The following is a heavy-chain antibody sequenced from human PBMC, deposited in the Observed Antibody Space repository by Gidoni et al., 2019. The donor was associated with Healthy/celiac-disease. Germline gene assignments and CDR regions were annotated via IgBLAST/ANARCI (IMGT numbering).Heavy chain of an antibody. J-gene: IGHJ3*02. CDR1: NY. Sequence: NYMSWVRQAPGKGLEWVSVIYSGGSTYYADSVKGRFTISRDNSKNTLYLQMNSLRAEDTAVYYCARATDYGSKSDAFDIWGQGTMVTVSS. D-gene: IGHD3-22*01. CDR3: ARATDYGSKSDAFDI. V-gene: IGHV3-53*01. CDR2: IYSGGST.